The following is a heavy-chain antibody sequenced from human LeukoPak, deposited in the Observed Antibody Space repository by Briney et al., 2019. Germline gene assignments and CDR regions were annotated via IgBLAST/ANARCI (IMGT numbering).Heavy chain of an antibody. D-gene: IGHD6-19*01. V-gene: IGHV4-59*08. CDR3: ARGSGWYDYYYMDV. CDR1: GGSISSYY. Sequence: SETLSLTCTVSGGSISSYYWSWIRQPPGKGLEWIGYIYYSGSTNYNPSLKSRVTISVDTSKNQFSLKLSSVTAADTAVYYCARGSGWYDYYYMDVWGKGTTVTVSS. J-gene: IGHJ6*03. CDR2: IYYSGST.